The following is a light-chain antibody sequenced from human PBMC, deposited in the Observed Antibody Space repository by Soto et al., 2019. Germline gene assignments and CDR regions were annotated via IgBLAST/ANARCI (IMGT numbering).Light chain of an antibody. Sequence: EIVLTQSAGTLALSPGEGATLSCRASQSVSKDLAWYQQKPGQAPRLLIYGASSRATGIPDSFSGSGSGTDFTLTISRLEPEDVAVYYCQQYGGSPQTFGQGPKVEIK. CDR1: QSVSKD. V-gene: IGKV3-20*01. CDR2: GAS. CDR3: QQYGGSPQT. J-gene: IGKJ1*01.